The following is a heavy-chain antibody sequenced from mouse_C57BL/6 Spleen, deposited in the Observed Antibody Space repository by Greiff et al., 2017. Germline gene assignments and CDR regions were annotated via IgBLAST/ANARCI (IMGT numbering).Heavy chain of an antibody. D-gene: IGHD1-1*01. CDR2: ISDGGSYT. CDR1: GFTFSSYA. J-gene: IGHJ3*01. CDR3: ARDRGSSPAWFAY. Sequence: EVKLVESGGGLVKPGGSLKLSCAASGFTFSSYAMSWVRQTPEKRLEWVATISDGGSYTYYPDNVKGRFTISRDNAKNNLYLQMSHLKSEATAMYYCARDRGSSPAWFAYWGQGTLVTVSA. V-gene: IGHV5-4*01.